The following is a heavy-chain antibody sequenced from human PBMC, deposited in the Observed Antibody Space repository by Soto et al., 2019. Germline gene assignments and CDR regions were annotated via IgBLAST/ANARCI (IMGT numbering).Heavy chain of an antibody. CDR3: ARDKSYYYDSSGYYSGLDI. D-gene: IGHD3-22*01. V-gene: IGHV1-46*03. Sequence: ASVKVSCTASGYTFTSYYMHWVRQAPGQGLEWMGIIDPSGGSTSYAQKFQGRVTMTRDTSTSTVYMELSSLRSEDTAVYYCARDKSYYYDSSGYYSGLDIWGQGTMVTVSS. J-gene: IGHJ3*02. CDR2: IDPSGGST. CDR1: GYTFTSYY.